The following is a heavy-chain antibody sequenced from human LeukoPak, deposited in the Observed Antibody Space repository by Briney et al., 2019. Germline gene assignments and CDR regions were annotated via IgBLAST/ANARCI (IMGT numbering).Heavy chain of an antibody. D-gene: IGHD2-2*01. CDR1: GFTFSSYG. J-gene: IGHJ4*02. Sequence: HPGGSLRLSCAASGFTFSSYGMHWVRQAPGKGLEWVAVIWYDGGNKYYADSVKGRFTISRDNSKNTLYLQMNSLRAEDTAVYYCARDPYPGPYYFDYWGQGTLVTVSS. CDR3: ARDPYPGPYYFDY. CDR2: IWYDGGNK. V-gene: IGHV3-33*01.